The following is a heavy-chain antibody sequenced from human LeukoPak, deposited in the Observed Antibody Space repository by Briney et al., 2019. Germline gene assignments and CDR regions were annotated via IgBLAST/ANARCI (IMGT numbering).Heavy chain of an antibody. CDR1: GGSISSGGYY. CDR3: ARGARGYYYYGMDV. CDR2: INHSGST. J-gene: IGHJ6*02. Sequence: SQTLSLTCTVSGGSISSGGYYWSWIRQPPGKGLEWIGEINHSGSTNYNPSLKSRVTISVDTSKNQFSLKLSSVTAADTAVYYCARGARGYYYYGMDVWGQGTTVTVSS. V-gene: IGHV4-30-2*01.